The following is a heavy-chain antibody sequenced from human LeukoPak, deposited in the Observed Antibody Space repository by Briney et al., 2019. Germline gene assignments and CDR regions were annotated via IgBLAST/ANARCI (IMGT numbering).Heavy chain of an antibody. V-gene: IGHV3-23*01. CDR1: GFTFSGSA. J-gene: IGHJ4*02. D-gene: IGHD4-17*01. Sequence: GGSLRLSCAASGFTFSGSAMSWVRQAPGKGLEWVSAISGNGAATFYADSVKGRFTISRDNSKNTLYLQMNSLRAEDTAVYYCATDYGDSPAYWGQGTLVTVSS. CDR3: ATDYGDSPAY. CDR2: ISGNGAAT.